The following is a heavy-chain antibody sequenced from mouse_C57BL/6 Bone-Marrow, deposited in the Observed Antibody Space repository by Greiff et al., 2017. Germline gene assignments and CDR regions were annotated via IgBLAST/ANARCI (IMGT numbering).Heavy chain of an antibody. CDR2: IYPGSGNT. Sequence: VQLQQSGAELVRPGASVKLSCKASGYTFTDYYINWVKQRPGQGLEWIARIYPGSGNTYYNEKFKGKATLTAEKSSSTAYMQLSSLTSEDSAVYFCARSHYYGSSYGYWGQGTTLTVSS. V-gene: IGHV1-76*01. CDR1: GYTFTDYY. D-gene: IGHD1-1*01. J-gene: IGHJ2*01. CDR3: ARSHYYGSSYGY.